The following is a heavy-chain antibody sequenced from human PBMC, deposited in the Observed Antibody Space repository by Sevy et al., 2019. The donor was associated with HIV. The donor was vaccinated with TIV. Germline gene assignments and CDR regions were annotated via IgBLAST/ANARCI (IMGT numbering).Heavy chain of an antibody. V-gene: IGHV3-9*01. D-gene: IGHD6-19*01. CDR1: GFTFDDYA. J-gene: IGHJ4*02. Sequence: GGSLRLSCAASGFTFDDYAMHWVRQAPGKGLEWVSSITWNSGSIDYADSVKGRFTMSRDNVKNFLYLQMNSLRAEDTAVYYCARESIAVAGIGYYFKYWGQGTLVTVSS. CDR2: ITWNSGSI. CDR3: ARESIAVAGIGYYFKY.